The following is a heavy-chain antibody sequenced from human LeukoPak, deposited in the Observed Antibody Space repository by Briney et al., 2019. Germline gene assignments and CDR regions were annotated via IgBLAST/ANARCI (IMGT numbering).Heavy chain of an antibody. CDR2: ISVSGGST. Sequence: PGESLRLSCAASGFTFSSYAMSWVRQAPGKGLEWVSGISVSGGSTAYADSVKGRFTTSRDNSKNTLFLQMSSLRVEDTAVYFCVRDEPGRSWYNWGQGSLVTVSS. CDR1: GFTFSSYA. V-gene: IGHV3-23*01. J-gene: IGHJ4*02. CDR3: VRDEPGRSWYN. D-gene: IGHD6-13*01.